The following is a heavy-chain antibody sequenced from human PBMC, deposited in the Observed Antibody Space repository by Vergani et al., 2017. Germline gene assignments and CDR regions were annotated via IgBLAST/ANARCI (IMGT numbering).Heavy chain of an antibody. J-gene: IGHJ6*02. D-gene: IGHD6-19*01. Sequence: EVQLVESGGGVVQPGGSLRLSCAASGFTFDDYAMHWVRQAPGKGLEWVSLISGDGGSTYYADSVKGRFTISRDNSKNSLYLQMNSLRTEDTALYYCAKGDLTRWQWLVRPYYYYGMDVWGQGTTVTVSS. CDR1: GFTFDDYA. CDR2: ISGDGGST. V-gene: IGHV3-43*02. CDR3: AKGDLTRWQWLVRPYYYYGMDV.